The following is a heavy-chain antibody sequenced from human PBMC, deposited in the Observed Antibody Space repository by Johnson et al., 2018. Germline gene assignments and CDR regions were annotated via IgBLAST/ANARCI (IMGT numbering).Heavy chain of an antibody. CDR2: ISYSGSTST. V-gene: IGHV4-39*01. CDR1: GGSISGNSYY. Sequence: QVQLQESGPRLVKPSETLSLTCTVSGGSISGNSYYWAWIRQPPGKGLEWIGSISYSGSTSTFYNPSLKSRVTMSVDPSKSQVSLTMTSVTAAATAVIFWSRHLALVVRPKHDFASHAFDTCGQGTMVTVSS. J-gene: IGHJ3*02. CDR3: SRHLALVVRPKHDFASHAFDT. D-gene: IGHD3-3*01.